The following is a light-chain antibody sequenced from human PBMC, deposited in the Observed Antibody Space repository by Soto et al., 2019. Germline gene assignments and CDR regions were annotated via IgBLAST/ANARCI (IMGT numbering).Light chain of an antibody. Sequence: QSVLTQPPSASGTPGQRVTISCSGSSSNIGSNTVSWYQQVPGTAPRLLIYSDNQRPSGVPDRFSGSKSGTSASLAISGLQSEDEADYSCAAWDDSLTVLFGGGTKLTVL. J-gene: IGLJ2*01. CDR2: SDN. CDR3: AAWDDSLTVL. V-gene: IGLV1-44*01. CDR1: SSNIGSNT.